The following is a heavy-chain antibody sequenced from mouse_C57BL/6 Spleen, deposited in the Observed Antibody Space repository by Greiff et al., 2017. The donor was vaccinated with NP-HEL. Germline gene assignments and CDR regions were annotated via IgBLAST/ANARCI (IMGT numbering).Heavy chain of an antibody. CDR2: INPGSGGT. CDR3: ARRDDYRYFDY. Sequence: QVQLKQSGAELVRPGTSVKVSCKASGYAFTNYLIEWVKQRPGQGLEWIGVINPGSGGTNYNEKFKGKATLTADKSSSTAYMQLSSLTSEDSAVYFCARRDDYRYFDYWGQGTTLTVSS. CDR1: GYAFTNYL. V-gene: IGHV1-54*01. D-gene: IGHD2-4*01. J-gene: IGHJ2*01.